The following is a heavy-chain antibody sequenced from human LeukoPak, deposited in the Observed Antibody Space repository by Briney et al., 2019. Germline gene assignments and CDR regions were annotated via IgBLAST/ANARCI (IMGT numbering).Heavy chain of an antibody. Sequence: ASVKVSCKASGYTFTGYYIHWVRQAPGQGLEWMGWINPHRGGTNYAQKFQGRVTMTRDTSISTADMELSRLRSDDTAVYYCAASRFRYCSGGSCSPNWFDPWGQGTLVTVSS. CDR1: GYTFTGYY. CDR3: AASRFRYCSGGSCSPNWFDP. J-gene: IGHJ5*02. CDR2: INPHRGGT. D-gene: IGHD2-15*01. V-gene: IGHV1-2*02.